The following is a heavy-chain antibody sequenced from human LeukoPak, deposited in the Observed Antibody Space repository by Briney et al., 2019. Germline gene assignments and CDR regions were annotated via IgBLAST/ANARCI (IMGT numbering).Heavy chain of an antibody. V-gene: IGHV3-7*01. Sequence: GGSLRLSCAASGFTFRNYWMRWVRPALGKGLEWVANIKEDGSEKYYVDSVKGRFTISRDNAKNSLYLQMNSLRAEDTAVYYCARNSNRYMDGWGKGTTVTVSS. CDR3: ARNSNRYMDG. CDR1: GFTFRNYW. J-gene: IGHJ6*03. D-gene: IGHD2/OR15-2a*01. CDR2: IKEDGSEK.